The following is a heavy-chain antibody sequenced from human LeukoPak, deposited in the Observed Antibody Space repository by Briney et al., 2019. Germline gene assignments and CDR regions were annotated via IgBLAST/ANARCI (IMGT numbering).Heavy chain of an antibody. J-gene: IGHJ4*02. D-gene: IGHD6-13*01. V-gene: IGHV3-53*01. CDR1: GFTVSSNY. Sequence: PGGSLRLSCAASGFTVSSNYMSWVRQAPGEGLEWVSVIYSGGSAYYADSVKGRFTISRDNSKNTLYLQMNSLRAEDTAVYYCATFGLSPYSSSWYRRDSQYYFDYWGQGTLVTVSS. CDR2: IYSGGSA. CDR3: ATFGLSPYSSSWYRRDSQYYFDY.